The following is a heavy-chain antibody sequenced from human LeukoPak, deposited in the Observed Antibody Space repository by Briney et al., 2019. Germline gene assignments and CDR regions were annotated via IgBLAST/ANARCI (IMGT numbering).Heavy chain of an antibody. CDR3: ARSVSWGLLVRDDAFDI. CDR2: IYYSGST. D-gene: IGHD2-21*01. V-gene: IGHV4-59*08. CDR1: GGSISSYH. Sequence: SETLSLTCIVSGGSISSYHWIWIQQPPGKGLEWRGDIYYSGSTNYNPSLKSRVTTSVDTSKKQFSLKLRSVTAADTAVYYCARSVSWGLLVRDDAFDIWGQGTMVTVSS. J-gene: IGHJ3*02.